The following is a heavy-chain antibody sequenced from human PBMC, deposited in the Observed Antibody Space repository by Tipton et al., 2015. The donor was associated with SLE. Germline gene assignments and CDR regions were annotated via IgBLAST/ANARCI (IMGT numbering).Heavy chain of an antibody. Sequence: QLVQSGAEVKKPGESLKISCQGSGYSFTSYWISWVRQMPGKSLEWMGIIFPGDSDTIYNPSFEGQVTISADKSIGTAYLQWSSLKASDTAMYYCARRDNNFNWFDPWGQGTLVTVSS. V-gene: IGHV5-51*03. J-gene: IGHJ5*02. CDR3: ARRDNNFNWFDP. D-gene: IGHD2-15*01. CDR2: IFPGDSDT. CDR1: GYSFTSYW.